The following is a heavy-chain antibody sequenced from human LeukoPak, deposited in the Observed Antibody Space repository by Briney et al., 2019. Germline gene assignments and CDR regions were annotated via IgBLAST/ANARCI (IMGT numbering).Heavy chain of an antibody. J-gene: IGHJ4*02. CDR2: MNSDGSST. CDR3: ARDYDFWSGSFDY. D-gene: IGHD3-3*01. Sequence: PGGSLRLSCAASGFTFSSHWMHWVRQAPGKGLVWVSRMNSDGSSTSYEDSMKGRFTISRDNAKKTLYLQMNSLRGEDTAVYYCARDYDFWSGSFDYWGQGTLVTVSS. CDR1: GFTFSSHW. V-gene: IGHV3-74*01.